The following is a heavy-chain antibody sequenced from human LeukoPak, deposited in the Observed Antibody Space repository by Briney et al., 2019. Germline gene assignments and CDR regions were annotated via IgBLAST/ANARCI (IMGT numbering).Heavy chain of an antibody. D-gene: IGHD5-24*01. CDR1: GGTFSSYA. CDR2: IIPIFGTA. V-gene: IGHV1-69*13. J-gene: IGHJ6*03. Sequence: SVKVSCKASGGTFSSYAISWVRQAPGQGLEWMGRIIPIFGTANYEQRFEGRVTLTPDESTSTAYMELSSLRYEDTAVYYCARGRDGYNRRYYYYYMDVWGKGTTVTVSS. CDR3: ARGRDGYNRRYYYYYMDV.